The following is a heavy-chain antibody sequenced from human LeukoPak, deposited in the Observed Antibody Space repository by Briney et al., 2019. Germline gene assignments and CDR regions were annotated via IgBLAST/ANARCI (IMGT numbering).Heavy chain of an antibody. V-gene: IGHV3-43*01. J-gene: IGHJ4*02. CDR2: ISRNGAAT. D-gene: IGHD3-10*01. CDR3: AKDLHYGSADY. Sequence: PGGSLRLSCEASGLSFGDYTMHWVRQAPGKGLEWVSLISRNGAATKYADSVRGRFTISRDNAKNTLYLQMNSLRAEDTAVYYCAKDLHYGSADYWGQGTLVTVSS. CDR1: GLSFGDYT.